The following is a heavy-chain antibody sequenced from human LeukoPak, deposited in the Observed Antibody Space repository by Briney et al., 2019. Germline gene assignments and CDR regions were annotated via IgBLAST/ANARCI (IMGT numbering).Heavy chain of an antibody. Sequence: PSQTLSLTCTVSGGSISSSGYYWSWIRQHPGKGLEWIGYIYYSGSTYYNPSLKSRVTISVDTSKNQFSLKLSSVTAADTAVYYCARGSLLRFLEWPPRRTNNAFDIWGQGTMVTVSS. CDR2: IYYSGST. CDR3: ARGSLLRFLEWPPRRTNNAFDI. J-gene: IGHJ3*02. V-gene: IGHV4-31*03. D-gene: IGHD3-3*01. CDR1: GGSISSSGYY.